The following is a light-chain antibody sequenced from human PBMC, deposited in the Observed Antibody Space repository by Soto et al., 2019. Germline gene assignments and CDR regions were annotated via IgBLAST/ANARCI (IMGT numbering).Light chain of an antibody. CDR1: QGINSY. J-gene: IGKJ1*01. CDR2: AAS. V-gene: IGKV1-9*01. CDR3: QQLNSYPRT. Sequence: DIQLTQSPSVLSASVGDRVTITCRASQGINSYLAWYQQKPGKVPKLLIYAASTLHSGVPSRFSGSGSGTEFTLTISSLQPEDFATYYCQQLNSYPRTFGKGNTVDIK.